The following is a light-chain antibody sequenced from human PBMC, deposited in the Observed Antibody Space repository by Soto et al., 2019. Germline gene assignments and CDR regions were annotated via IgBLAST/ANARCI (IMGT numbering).Light chain of an antibody. V-gene: IGLV1-44*01. CDR1: SSNTGSKT. CDR2: FDD. CDR3: AAWDDSLNAYV. Sequence: QSVLTQPSSASETPGQRVTISCSGSSSNTGSKTVNWYQHLPGTAPKLLIYFDDQRPSGVPDRFSASKSGTSASLAISGLQSEDEADYYCAAWDDSLNAYVFGSGTKVTVL. J-gene: IGLJ1*01.